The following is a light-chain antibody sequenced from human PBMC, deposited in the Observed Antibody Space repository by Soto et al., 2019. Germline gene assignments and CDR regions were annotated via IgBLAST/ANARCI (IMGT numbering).Light chain of an antibody. CDR3: QQYSAYWT. CDR2: TAS. V-gene: IGKV1-5*03. CDR1: QSISAW. J-gene: IGKJ1*01. Sequence: DIQMAQSPSTLSASVGDRVTISCRASQSISAWLAWYQQKPGKAPKLLIHTASTLEDGVPSRFSGSGSVTEFTLTISSLQPDDFATYYCQQYSAYWTFGQGTKVEI.